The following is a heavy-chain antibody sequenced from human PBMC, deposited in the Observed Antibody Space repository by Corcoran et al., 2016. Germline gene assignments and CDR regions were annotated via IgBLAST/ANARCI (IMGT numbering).Heavy chain of an antibody. D-gene: IGHD2-21*01. J-gene: IGHJ4*02. CDR3: ASENVEIH. Sequence: HVQLVESGGGVVQPGRSLRLSCAASGFTFSSYGIHWVRQAPGKGLEWVAVISYDGSNKYYADSVKGRFTISRDNSKNMLYLQMNSLRAEDTAVYYCASENVEIHWGQGTLVTVSS. CDR2: ISYDGSNK. CDR1: GFTFSSYG. V-gene: IGHV3-30*03.